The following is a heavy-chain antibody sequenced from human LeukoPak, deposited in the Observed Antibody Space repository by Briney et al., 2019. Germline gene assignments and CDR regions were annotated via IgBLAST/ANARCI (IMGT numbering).Heavy chain of an antibody. CDR1: DDPINSGVYY. D-gene: IGHD1-26*01. Sequence: PSETLSLTCTVSDDPINSGVYYWNWIRQPAGKGLEWIGHIYTSGTTTNSNPSLKSRVAISLDTSKNHFSVKLSSVTAADTAVYYCARAKKRSGRSRNFYLDVWGKGTTVTVSS. CDR2: IYTSGTTT. CDR3: ARAKKRSGRSRNFYLDV. J-gene: IGHJ6*03. V-gene: IGHV4-61*09.